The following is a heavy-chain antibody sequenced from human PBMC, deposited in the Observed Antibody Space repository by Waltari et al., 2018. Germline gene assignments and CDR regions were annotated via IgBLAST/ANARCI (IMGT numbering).Heavy chain of an antibody. CDR3: TTEYSSSSAY. CDR2: IYYNGNT. D-gene: IGHD6-6*01. V-gene: IGHV4-39*02. Sequence: QLQLQESGPGLVKPSETLSLTCTVSGDSISNDNYHWAWVRQPPGKGLEWIGSIYYNGNTYYSPSLKSRVTISVDTSKNHFSLRLSSVTAADTAVYYCTTEYSSSSAYWGQGTLVTVSS. J-gene: IGHJ4*02. CDR1: GDSISNDNYH.